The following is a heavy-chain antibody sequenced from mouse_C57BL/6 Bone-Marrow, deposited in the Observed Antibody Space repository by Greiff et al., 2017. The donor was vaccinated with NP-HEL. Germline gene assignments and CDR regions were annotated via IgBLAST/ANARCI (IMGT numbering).Heavy chain of an antibody. CDR3: ARGGVRGGY. V-gene: IGHV1-81*01. CDR2: IYPRSGNT. Sequence: QVQLQQSGAELARPGASVKLSCKASGYTFTSYGISWVKRRTGQGLEWIGEIYPRSGNTYYNEKFKGKATLTADKSSSTAYMELRSLTSEDSAVYFCARGGVRGGYWGQGTTLTVSS. J-gene: IGHJ2*01. CDR1: GYTFTSYG. D-gene: IGHD2-14*01.